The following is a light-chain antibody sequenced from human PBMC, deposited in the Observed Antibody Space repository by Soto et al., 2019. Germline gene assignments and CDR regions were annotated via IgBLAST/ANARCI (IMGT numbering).Light chain of an antibody. Sequence: DIQMTQSPSTLSASVGDRVTITCRASQSISSWLAWYQQKPGKAPKLLIYKASSLESGVPSRFSGSGSGTEFTLTISSLQPDDFATYYCLQYNSYPLTSGGGTKVAIK. V-gene: IGKV1-5*03. CDR1: QSISSW. J-gene: IGKJ4*01. CDR2: KAS. CDR3: LQYNSYPLT.